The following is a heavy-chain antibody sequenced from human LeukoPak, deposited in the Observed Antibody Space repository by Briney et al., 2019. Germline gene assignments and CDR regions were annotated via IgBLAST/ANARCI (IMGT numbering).Heavy chain of an antibody. V-gene: IGHV1-46*01. J-gene: IGHJ4*02. D-gene: IGHD1-26*01. CDR1: GYTFTSYD. CDR3: ARSAYYYFDY. CDR2: INPSGGST. Sequence: ASVKVSCKASGYTFTSYDINWVRQAPGQGLEWMGIINPSGGSTSYAQKFQGRVTMTRDTSTSTVYMELSSLRSEDTAVYYCARSAYYYFDYWGQGTLVTVSS.